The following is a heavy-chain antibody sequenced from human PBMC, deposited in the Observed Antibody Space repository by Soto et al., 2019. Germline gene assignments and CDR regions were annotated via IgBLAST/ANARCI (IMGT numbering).Heavy chain of an antibody. D-gene: IGHD2-15*01. Sequence: GGSLRLSCAAPGLTFRTYAMTWVRQAPGKGLEWVSIISGSGGSTYYADSVKGRFTVSRDNSKNTLYVQMNSLRAEDTAVYYCAKWTCSGGRCFFDYWGQGSLVIVSS. J-gene: IGHJ4*02. CDR1: GLTFRTYA. V-gene: IGHV3-23*01. CDR3: AKWTCSGGRCFFDY. CDR2: ISGSGGST.